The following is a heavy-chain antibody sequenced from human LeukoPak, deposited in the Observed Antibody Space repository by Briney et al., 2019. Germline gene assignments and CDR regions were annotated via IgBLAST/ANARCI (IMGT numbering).Heavy chain of an antibody. CDR2: ITWNSGSI. D-gene: IGHD3-10*01. CDR3: AKDQAYTGFGVDYYYYYGMDV. J-gene: IGHJ6*02. CDR1: GFTFDDYA. V-gene: IGHV3-9*01. Sequence: GGSLRLSCAASGFTFDDYAMHWVRQPPGKGLEWVSGITWNSGSIGYADSVKGRFTISRDNAKNSLYLQMNSLRAEDTAVYYCAKDQAYTGFGVDYYYYYGMDVWGQGTTVTVSS.